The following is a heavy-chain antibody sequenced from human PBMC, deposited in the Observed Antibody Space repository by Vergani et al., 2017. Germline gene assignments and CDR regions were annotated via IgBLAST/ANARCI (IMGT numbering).Heavy chain of an antibody. CDR2: IIPIFGTA. Sequence: QVQLVQSGAEVKKPGSSVKVSCKASGGTFSSYAISWVRQAPGQGLEWMGGIIPIFGTANYAQKFQGRVTITADKSTSTAYMELSSLRSEDTAVYYCAGGVEASSGSYHLAPLDYWGQGTLVTVSS. CDR3: AGGVEASSGSYHLAPLDY. J-gene: IGHJ4*02. D-gene: IGHD1-26*01. V-gene: IGHV1-69*06. CDR1: GGTFSSYA.